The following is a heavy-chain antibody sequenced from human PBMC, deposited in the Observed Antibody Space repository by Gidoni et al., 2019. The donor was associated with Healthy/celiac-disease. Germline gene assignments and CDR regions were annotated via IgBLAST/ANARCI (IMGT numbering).Heavy chain of an antibody. D-gene: IGHD2-15*01. J-gene: IGHJ4*02. CDR3: ARAYCSGGSCYRGAFDY. CDR2: IHPSGGST. Sequence: QVQLVQSGAEVNKPGASVQVSCKASGYTFTRYYMHWVRQAPGQGLEWMGIIHPSGGSTSYAQKFQGRVTMTRDTSTSTVYMELSSLRSEDTAVYYCARAYCSGGSCYRGAFDYWGQGTLVTVSS. CDR1: GYTFTRYY. V-gene: IGHV1-46*01.